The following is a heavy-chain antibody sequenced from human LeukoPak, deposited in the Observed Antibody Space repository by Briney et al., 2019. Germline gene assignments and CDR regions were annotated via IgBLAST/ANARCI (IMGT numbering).Heavy chain of an antibody. V-gene: IGHV3-7*01. CDR2: IKQDGGEK. CDR3: ARDRGFGQADV. Sequence: GGSLRLSCAASGFTFSGYWMSWLRQAPGKGLEWVANIKQDGGEKYYVDSVKGRFTISRDNAKNSLYLQMNSLSAEDTAVYYCARDRGFGQADVWGKGTTVTVSS. D-gene: IGHD3-10*01. CDR1: GFTFSGYW. J-gene: IGHJ6*04.